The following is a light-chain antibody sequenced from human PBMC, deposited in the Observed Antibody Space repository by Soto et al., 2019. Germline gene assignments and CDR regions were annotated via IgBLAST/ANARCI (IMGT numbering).Light chain of an antibody. CDR3: QQYNNWPFSIT. V-gene: IGKV3-15*01. Sequence: EIVMTQSPATLSVSPGERATLSCRASQSVSSNLAWYQQKPGQAPRLLIYGASTRATGIPARSSGSGSGTKFTLTISSLQSEDFAVYYCQQYNNWPFSITFGQGTRLEI. CDR1: QSVSSN. J-gene: IGKJ5*01. CDR2: GAS.